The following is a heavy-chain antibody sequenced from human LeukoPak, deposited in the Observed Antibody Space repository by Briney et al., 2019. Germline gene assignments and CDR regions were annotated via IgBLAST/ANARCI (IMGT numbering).Heavy chain of an antibody. CDR1: GFTFSDHY. D-gene: IGHD2-8*01. Sequence: GGSLRFSCAASGFTFSDHYIDWVRQAPGKGLEWVGRTRNKANSYTTEYAASVKGRFTISRDDSKNSLYLQINSLKTEDTAVYYCARQLCTNGVCYRHFDYWGRGTLVTVSS. J-gene: IGHJ4*02. CDR3: ARQLCTNGVCYRHFDY. CDR2: TRNKANSYTT. V-gene: IGHV3-72*01.